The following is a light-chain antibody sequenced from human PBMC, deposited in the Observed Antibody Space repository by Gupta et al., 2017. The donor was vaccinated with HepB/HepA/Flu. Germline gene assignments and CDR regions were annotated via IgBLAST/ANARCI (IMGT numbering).Light chain of an antibody. CDR2: DAS. Sequence: EIVLTQSPATLCLSPGERATRSCRDSPSIGNFLSWLQQKPGQAPRLLIYDASTSARGIPCRCSGGEGAXDFTLTXISRENEEFVVYFEQQRRSSWTFGXGTKVDVK. CDR3: QQRRSSWT. V-gene: IGKV3-11*01. J-gene: IGKJ1*01. CDR1: PSIGNF.